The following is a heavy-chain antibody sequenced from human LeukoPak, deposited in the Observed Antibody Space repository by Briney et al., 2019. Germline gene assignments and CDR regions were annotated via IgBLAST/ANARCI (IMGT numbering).Heavy chain of an antibody. J-gene: IGHJ4*02. V-gene: IGHV4-34*01. CDR3: ARVRPTADY. Sequence: PSETLSLTCAVYGGSFSGYYWSWIRQPPGKGLEWIGEINHGGSTNYNPSLKSRVTISVDTSKNQFSLKLSSVTAADTAVYYCARVRPTADYWGQGTLVTVSS. D-gene: IGHD4-17*01. CDR2: INHGGST. CDR1: GGSFSGYY.